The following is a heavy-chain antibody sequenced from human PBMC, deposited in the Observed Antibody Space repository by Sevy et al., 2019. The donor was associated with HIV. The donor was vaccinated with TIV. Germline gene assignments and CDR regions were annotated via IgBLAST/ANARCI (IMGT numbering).Heavy chain of an antibody. Sequence: SETLSLTCAVYGGSFSGYYWSWIRQPPGKGLEWIEEINHSGSTNYNPSLKSKVTISVDTSKNQFSLKLSSVTAADTAVYYCARGLNDYSSSWYSPGIWLTYFDYWGQGTLVTVSS. D-gene: IGHD6-13*01. V-gene: IGHV4-34*01. CDR3: ARGLNDYSSSWYSPGIWLTYFDY. CDR2: INHSGST. CDR1: GGSFSGYY. J-gene: IGHJ4*02.